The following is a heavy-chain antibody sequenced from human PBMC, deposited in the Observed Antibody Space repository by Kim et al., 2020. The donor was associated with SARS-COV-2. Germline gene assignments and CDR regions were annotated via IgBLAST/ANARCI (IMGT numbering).Heavy chain of an antibody. CDR1: GYTFTGYY. D-gene: IGHD6-13*01. CDR3: ARDRYSSSRAGWFDP. V-gene: IGHV1-2*02. Sequence: ASVKVSCKASGYTFTGYYMHWVRQAPGQGLEWMGWINPNSGGTNYAQKFQGRVTMTRDTSISTAYMELSRLRSDDTAVYYCARDRYSSSRAGWFDPWGQGTLVTVSS. J-gene: IGHJ5*02. CDR2: INPNSGGT.